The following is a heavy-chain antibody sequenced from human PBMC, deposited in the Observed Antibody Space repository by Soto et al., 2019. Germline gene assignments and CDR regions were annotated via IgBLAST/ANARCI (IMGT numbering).Heavy chain of an antibody. J-gene: IGHJ3*02. CDR3: ARRTGYSSGSDDAFDI. D-gene: IGHD6-19*01. V-gene: IGHV1-2*04. CDR1: GYTFTGYY. CDR2: INPNSGGT. Sequence: ASVKVSCKASGYTFTGYYMHWVRQAPGQGLEWMGWINPNSGGTNYAQKFQGWVTMTRDTSISTAYMGLSRLRSDDTAVFYCARRTGYSSGSDDAFDIWGQGTMVTVSS.